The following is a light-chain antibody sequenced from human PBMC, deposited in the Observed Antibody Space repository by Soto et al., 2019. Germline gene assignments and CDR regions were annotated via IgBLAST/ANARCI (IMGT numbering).Light chain of an antibody. CDR2: GAS. V-gene: IGKV1-39*01. J-gene: IGKJ2*01. CDR3: QQSDGMPYT. CDR1: QSIRMY. Sequence: DIPMTQSPSSLSASVGDRVTITCRASQSIRMYLSWYQQKPGKAPTLVISGASNLYSGVPSRFSGTGYGTEFTLTISGLQPEDFATYYCQQSDGMPYTFGQGTKLEIK.